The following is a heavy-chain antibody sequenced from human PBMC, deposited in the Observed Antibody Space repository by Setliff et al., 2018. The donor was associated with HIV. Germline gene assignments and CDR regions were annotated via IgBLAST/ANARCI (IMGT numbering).Heavy chain of an antibody. D-gene: IGHD4-17*01. V-gene: IGHV4-39*01. CDR3: ARRLPVAWADYGPAGYFDP. CDR1: GGTISNSYYY. J-gene: IGHJ5*02. Sequence: LSLTCTVSGGTISNSYYYWGWIRQSPGKGLGWIGDVYYSGSTYFNPSLRNRVSISVDTSKNQFSLKLSSVTAADTALYYCARRLPVAWADYGPAGYFDPWGQGTLVTVSS. CDR2: VYYSGST.